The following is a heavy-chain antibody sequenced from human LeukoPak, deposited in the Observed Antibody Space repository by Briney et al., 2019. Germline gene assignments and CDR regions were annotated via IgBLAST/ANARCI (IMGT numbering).Heavy chain of an antibody. CDR1: GGSFSDYY. Sequence: KPSETLSLTCAVYGGSFSDYYWSWIRQPPGKGLEWIGEVNHSGSTNYNPSLRSRVTISVDTSKNQFSLKLSSVTAADTAVYYCAGGDVVVTAIHYAFDIWGQGTMDTLSS. D-gene: IGHD2-21*02. J-gene: IGHJ3*02. V-gene: IGHV4-34*01. CDR3: AGGDVVVTAIHYAFDI. CDR2: VNHSGST.